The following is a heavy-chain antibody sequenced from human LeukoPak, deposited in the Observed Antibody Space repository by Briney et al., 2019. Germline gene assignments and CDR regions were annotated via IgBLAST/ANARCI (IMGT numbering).Heavy chain of an antibody. D-gene: IGHD2-21*01. Sequence: GGSLRLSCAASGFIFSDYYMTWIRQAPGKGLEWLSYISSASSTIDYADSVKGRVTISRDNAKNSVYLQMNSLTAEDTAVYYCARSEAVVMNGFDMWGQGTIVAVSS. CDR1: GFIFSDYY. CDR3: ARSEAVVMNGFDM. V-gene: IGHV3-11*01. CDR2: ISSASSTI. J-gene: IGHJ3*02.